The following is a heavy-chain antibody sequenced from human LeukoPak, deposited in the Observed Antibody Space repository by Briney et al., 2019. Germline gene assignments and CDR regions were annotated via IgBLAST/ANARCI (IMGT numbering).Heavy chain of an antibody. J-gene: IGHJ6*03. V-gene: IGHV1-8*01. CDR1: GYTFTSYD. Sequence: SVKVSCKASGYTFTSYDINWVRQATGQGLEWMGWMNPNSGNTGYAQKFQGRVTMTRNTSISTAYMELSSLRSEDTAVYYCARGSFVVVPAAMQGYYMDVWGKGTTVTVSS. CDR2: MNPNSGNT. D-gene: IGHD2-2*01. CDR3: ARGSFVVVPAAMQGYYMDV.